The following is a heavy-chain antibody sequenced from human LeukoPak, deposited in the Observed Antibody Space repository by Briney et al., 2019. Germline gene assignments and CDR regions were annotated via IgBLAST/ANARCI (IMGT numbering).Heavy chain of an antibody. J-gene: IGHJ3*02. CDR2: IYPGDSDT. Sequence: GVSLQISCEAAGCLFSNYWIGWVRQLPGKGLAWMGTIYPGDSDTRYCPSVQGQVTISVDKSISTAYLQWSSLRASDTVMYYCASRSGQGAHDASNIWGQGTMVTVSS. V-gene: IGHV5-51*01. CDR3: ASRSGQGAHDASNI. CDR1: GCLFSNYW. D-gene: IGHD2-15*01.